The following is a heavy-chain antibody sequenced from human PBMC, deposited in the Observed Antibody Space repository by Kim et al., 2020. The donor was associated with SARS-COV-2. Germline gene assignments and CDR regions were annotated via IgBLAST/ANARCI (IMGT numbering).Heavy chain of an antibody. Sequence: SETLSLTCTVSGGSISSGGYYWSWIRQHPGKGLEWIGYIYYSGSTYYNPSLKSRVTISVDTSKNQFSLKLSSVTAADTAVYYCARGTHWWAGYSYGYWFDPWGQGTLVTVSS. J-gene: IGHJ5*02. V-gene: IGHV4-31*03. D-gene: IGHD5-18*01. CDR3: ARGTHWWAGYSYGYWFDP. CDR2: IYYSGST. CDR1: GGSISSGGYY.